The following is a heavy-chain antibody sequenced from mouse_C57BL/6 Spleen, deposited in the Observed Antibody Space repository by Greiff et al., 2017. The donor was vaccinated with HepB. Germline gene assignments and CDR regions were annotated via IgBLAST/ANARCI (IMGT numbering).Heavy chain of an antibody. CDR1: GYTFTDYN. CDR2: INPNNGGT. D-gene: IGHD2-2*01. Sequence: EVQLQQSGPELVKPGASVKMSCKASGYTFTDYNMHWVKQSHGKSLEWIGYINPNNGGTSYNQKFKGKATLTVNKSSSTAYMELRSLTSEDSAVYYGARNYYGLYYYAMDYWGQGTSVTVSS. V-gene: IGHV1-22*01. J-gene: IGHJ4*01. CDR3: ARNYYGLYYYAMDY.